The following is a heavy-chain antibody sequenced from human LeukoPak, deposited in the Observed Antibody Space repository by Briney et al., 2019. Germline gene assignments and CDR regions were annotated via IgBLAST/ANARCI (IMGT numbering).Heavy chain of an antibody. J-gene: IGHJ4*02. Sequence: GGSLKLSCAASGFTFSNYNMNWVRQAPGKGLEWVSSISSSSTYIYYADSVKGRFTISRDNAKNSLYLQMNSLRAEDTAVYYCAKAVPKNYFDYWGQGTLVTVSS. V-gene: IGHV3-21*04. CDR3: AKAVPKNYFDY. CDR1: GFTFSNYN. CDR2: ISSSSTYI.